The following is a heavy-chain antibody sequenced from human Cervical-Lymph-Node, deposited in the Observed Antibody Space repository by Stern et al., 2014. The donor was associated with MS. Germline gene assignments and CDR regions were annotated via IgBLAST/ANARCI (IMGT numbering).Heavy chain of an antibody. Sequence: QVQLVQSGAEVKKPGASVKVSCKASGYTFIDYYIHWVRQAPGQGLEWLGWFNPKSGSRRIAGKLQGRVTMTWDTSISTAYMDLSSLRSDDTAVYYCARDSPAADYYGMDFWGPGTTVTVSS. CDR1: GYTFIDYY. V-gene: IGHV1-2*02. J-gene: IGHJ6*02. D-gene: IGHD6-13*01. CDR2: FNPKSGSR. CDR3: ARDSPAADYYGMDF.